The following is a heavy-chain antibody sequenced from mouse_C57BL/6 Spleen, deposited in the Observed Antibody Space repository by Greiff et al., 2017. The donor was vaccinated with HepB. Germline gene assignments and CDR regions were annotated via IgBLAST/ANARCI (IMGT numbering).Heavy chain of an antibody. CDR3: ARGHYGSSTAWFAY. CDR2: ISDGGSYT. D-gene: IGHD1-1*01. J-gene: IGHJ3*01. V-gene: IGHV5-4*03. CDR1: GFTFSSYA. Sequence: EVMLVESGGGLVKPGGSLKLSCAASGFTFSSYAMSWVRQTPEKRLEWVATISDGGSYTYYPDNVKGRFTISRDNAKNNLYLQMSHLKSEDTAMYYSARGHYGSSTAWFAYWGQGTLVTVSA.